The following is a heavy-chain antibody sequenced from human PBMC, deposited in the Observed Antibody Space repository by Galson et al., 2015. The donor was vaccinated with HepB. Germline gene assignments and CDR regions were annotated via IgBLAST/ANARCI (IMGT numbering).Heavy chain of an antibody. CDR3: ARGYYYGSGSYCDY. D-gene: IGHD3-10*01. CDR1: GGSFSGYY. CDR2: INHSGST. Sequence: ETLSLTCAVYGGSFSGYYWSWIRQPSGKGLEWIGEINHSGSTNYNPSLKSRVTISVDTSKNQFSLKLSSVTAADTAVYYCARGYYYGSGSYCDYWGQGTLVTVSS. V-gene: IGHV4-34*01. J-gene: IGHJ4*02.